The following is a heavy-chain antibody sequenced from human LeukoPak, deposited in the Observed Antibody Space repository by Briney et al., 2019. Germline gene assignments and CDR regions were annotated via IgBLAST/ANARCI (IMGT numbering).Heavy chain of an antibody. D-gene: IGHD6-19*01. CDR3: ATGTVPDNDAFDI. CDR1: GYTFTSYY. Sequence: ASVKVSCKASGYTFTSYYMHWVRQAPGQGLEWMGIINPSGGSTSYAQKFQGRVTMTEDTSTDTAYMELSSLRSEDTAVYYCATGTVPDNDAFDIWGQGTMVTVSS. V-gene: IGHV1-46*01. J-gene: IGHJ3*02. CDR2: INPSGGST.